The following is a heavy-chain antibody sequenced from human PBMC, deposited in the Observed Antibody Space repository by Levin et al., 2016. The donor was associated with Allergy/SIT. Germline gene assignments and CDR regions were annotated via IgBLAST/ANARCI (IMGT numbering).Heavy chain of an antibody. V-gene: IGHV4-59*01. CDR2: IYYSGST. J-gene: IGHJ6*03. CDR3: ARGGSSVGYVYYYYMDV. Sequence: RQAPGKGLEWIGYIYYSGSTNYNPSLKSRVTISVDTSKNQFSLKLSSVTAADTAVYYCARGGSSVGYVYYYYMDVWGKGTTVTVSS. D-gene: IGHD5-12*01.